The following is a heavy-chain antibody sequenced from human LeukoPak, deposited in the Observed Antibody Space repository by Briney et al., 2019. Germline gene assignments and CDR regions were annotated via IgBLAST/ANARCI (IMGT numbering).Heavy chain of an antibody. J-gene: IGHJ4*02. D-gene: IGHD3-22*01. Sequence: SQTLSLTCTVSGGSISSGGYYWSWIRQHPGKGLEWIGYIYYSGSTYYNPSLKSRVTISVDTSKNQFSLKLSSVTAADTAVYYCANSLRRSYYYDSSGYYCLFDYWGQGTLVTVSS. V-gene: IGHV4-31*03. CDR2: IYYSGST. CDR1: GGSISSGGYY. CDR3: ANSLRRSYYYDSSGYYCLFDY.